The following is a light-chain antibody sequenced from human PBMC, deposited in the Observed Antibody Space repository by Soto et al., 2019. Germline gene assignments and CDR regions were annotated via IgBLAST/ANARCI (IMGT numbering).Light chain of an antibody. V-gene: IGKV3-15*01. CDR2: GAS. J-gene: IGKJ1*01. CDR1: QSVSTNN. Sequence: IVLTQSPGTLSSSPGERATLSCRASQSVSTNNLAWYQQRPGQAPRLLIYGASTRATGIPARFSGSGSGTEFTLTISSLQSEDFAVYYCHQYDHWPQTFGQGTRWIS. CDR3: HQYDHWPQT.